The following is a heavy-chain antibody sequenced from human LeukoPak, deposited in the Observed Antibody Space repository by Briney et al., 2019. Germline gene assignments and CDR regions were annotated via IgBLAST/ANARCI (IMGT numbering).Heavy chain of an antibody. CDR1: GFTFSSYA. D-gene: IGHD3-22*01. CDR2: ISGSGGST. Sequence: GGSLRLSCAASGFTFSSYAMGWVRQAPGKGLEWVSAISGSGGSTYYADSAKGRFTISRDNSKNTLYLQMNSLRAEDTAVYYCGKDSYYDRPYYFDNWGQGTLVTVSS. J-gene: IGHJ4*02. V-gene: IGHV3-23*01. CDR3: GKDSYYDRPYYFDN.